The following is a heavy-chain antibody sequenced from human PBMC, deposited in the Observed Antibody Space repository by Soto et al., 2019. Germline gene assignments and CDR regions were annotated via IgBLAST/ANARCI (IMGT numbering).Heavy chain of an antibody. Sequence: PGGSLRLSCAASGFTFSSFAMSWVRQAPGKGLEWVSRINSDGTTTDYADSVKGRFTISRDNAKNTLYLQMNSLRAEDTAVYYCARDHCSTTSCYTVWFDPWGQGTLVPVSS. D-gene: IGHD2-2*02. CDR3: ARDHCSTTSCYTVWFDP. J-gene: IGHJ5*02. CDR2: INSDGTTT. CDR1: GFTFSSFA. V-gene: IGHV3-74*01.